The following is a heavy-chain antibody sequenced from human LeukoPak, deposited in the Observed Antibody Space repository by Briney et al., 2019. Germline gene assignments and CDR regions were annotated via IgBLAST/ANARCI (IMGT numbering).Heavy chain of an antibody. D-gene: IGHD3-22*01. V-gene: IGHV1-69*04. CDR3: ARGGDYYDSSGYCC. CDR2: IIPILGIA. Sequence: SVKVSCKASGGTFSSYAISWVRQAPGQGLKWMGRIIPILGIANYAQKFQGRVTITADKSTSTAYMELSSLRSEDTAVYYCARGGDYYDSSGYCCWGQGTLVTVSS. J-gene: IGHJ4*02. CDR1: GGTFSSYA.